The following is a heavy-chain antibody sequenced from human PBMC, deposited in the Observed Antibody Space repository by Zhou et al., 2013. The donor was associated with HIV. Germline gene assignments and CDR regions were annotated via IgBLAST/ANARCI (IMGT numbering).Heavy chain of an antibody. V-gene: IGHV1-2*02. CDR3: ARDTNKVTGSVLGDTFDI. CDR1: GYTFTAYY. CDR2: INPNSAGQ. D-gene: IGHD2-21*02. Sequence: QVQLVQSGAEVKEPGASVKVSCKSSGYTFTAYYMHWVRQAPGQGLEWMGWINPNSAGQNFAQRFQGRVTLTRDTSIRTAYMDLSRLTSDDTAVYYCARDTNKVTGSVLGDTFDIWGQGTMVTVSS. J-gene: IGHJ3*02.